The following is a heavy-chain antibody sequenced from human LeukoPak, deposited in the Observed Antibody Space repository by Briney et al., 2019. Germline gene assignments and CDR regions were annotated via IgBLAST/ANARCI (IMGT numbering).Heavy chain of an antibody. CDR2: IYYSGST. J-gene: IGHJ3*02. CDR3: ARDLKARLTSSSWHAFDI. D-gene: IGHD6-13*01. CDR1: GGSISSYY. V-gene: IGHV4-59*01. Sequence: PSETLSLTCTVSGGSISSYYWSWIRQPPGKGLEWIGYIYYSGSTNYNPSLKSRVTISVDTSKNQFSLKLSSVTAADTAVYYCARDLKARLTSSSWHAFDIWGQGTMVTVSS.